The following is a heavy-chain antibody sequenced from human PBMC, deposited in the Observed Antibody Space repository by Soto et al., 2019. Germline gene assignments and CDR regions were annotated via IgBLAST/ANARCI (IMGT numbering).Heavy chain of an antibody. CDR3: ARHHVRGRTIAGASEF. V-gene: IGHV4-34*01. D-gene: IGHD1-26*01. J-gene: IGHJ4*02. CDR1: GKSRSGYY. CDR2: INHSGNT. Sequence: SETLSLTCAVYGKSRSGYYWSWIRQPPGKALEWIGEINHSGNTNYNPSLKRRVTISVDTSKNQLFLNLSSVTAADTAMYYCARHHVRGRTIAGASEFWGQGTLVTVSS.